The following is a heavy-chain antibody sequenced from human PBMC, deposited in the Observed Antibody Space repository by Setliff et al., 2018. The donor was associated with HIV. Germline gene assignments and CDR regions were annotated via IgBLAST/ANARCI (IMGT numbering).Heavy chain of an antibody. D-gene: IGHD1-26*01. CDR2: ISAYNGNT. CDR3: ARARLQGIVTAVGPRDNCLDP. Sequence: GASVKVSCKASGYNFINYGISWVRQAPGQGLEWMGWISAYNGNTDYAPRLLGRVTMTTDTFTSTAYMELRSLSSDDTAVYYCARARLQGIVTAVGPRDNCLDPWGQGTRGTVSS. CDR1: GYNFINYG. J-gene: IGHJ5*02. V-gene: IGHV1-18*01.